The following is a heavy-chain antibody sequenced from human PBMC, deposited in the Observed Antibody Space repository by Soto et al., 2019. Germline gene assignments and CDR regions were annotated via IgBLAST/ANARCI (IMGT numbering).Heavy chain of an antibody. Sequence: GGSLRLSCAASGFTFSSYGMHWVRQAPGKGLEWVAVISYDGSNKYYADSVKGRFTISRDNSKNTLYLQMNSLRAEDTAVYYCAKFGYCSGGSCLGDAFDIWGQGTMVTVSS. V-gene: IGHV3-30*18. CDR3: AKFGYCSGGSCLGDAFDI. J-gene: IGHJ3*02. CDR2: ISYDGSNK. D-gene: IGHD2-15*01. CDR1: GFTFSSYG.